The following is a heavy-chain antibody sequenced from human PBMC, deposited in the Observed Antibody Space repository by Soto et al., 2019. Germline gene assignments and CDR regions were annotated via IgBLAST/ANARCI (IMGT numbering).Heavy chain of an antibody. CDR3: AKAGFWSGYYSLVDY. D-gene: IGHD3-3*01. CDR1: GFTFSSYG. V-gene: IGHV3-9*01. Sequence: GGSLRLSCAASGFTFSSYGMHWVRQAPGKGLEWVAGISWNRSSIAYADSVKGRFTISRDNAKNTLYLQMNSLRAEDTALYYCAKAGFWSGYYSLVDYWGQGTLVTVSS. CDR2: ISWNRSSI. J-gene: IGHJ4*02.